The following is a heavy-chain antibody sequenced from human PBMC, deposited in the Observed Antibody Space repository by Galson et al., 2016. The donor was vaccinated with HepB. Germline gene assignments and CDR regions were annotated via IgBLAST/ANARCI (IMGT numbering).Heavy chain of an antibody. J-gene: IGHJ5*02. CDR2: ISHTGRA. CDR3: ARGGSGNGDYVTNNYFGP. Sequence: SETLSLTCVVSGGFLNGYYWSWIRQPPGKGLEWVGDISHTGRAIYRPSLESRLTISLDTSTNQFFLKLTSVTAADTAVYYCARGGSGNGDYVTNNYFGPWGQGIPVTVSS. D-gene: IGHD4-17*01. CDR1: GGFLNGYY. V-gene: IGHV4-34*01.